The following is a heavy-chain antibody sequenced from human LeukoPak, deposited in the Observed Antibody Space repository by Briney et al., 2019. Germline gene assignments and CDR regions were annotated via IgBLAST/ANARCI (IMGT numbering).Heavy chain of an antibody. CDR3: ARDRGFGDVRYYYYYGMDV. D-gene: IGHD3-10*01. J-gene: IGHJ6*02. Sequence: GGSLRPSCAASGFTFSSYSMNWVRQAPGKGLEWVSSISSSSSYIYYADSVKGRFTISRDNAKNSLYLQMNSLRAEDTAVYYCARDRGFGDVRYYYYYGMDVWGQGTTVTVSS. CDR2: ISSSSSYI. CDR1: GFTFSSYS. V-gene: IGHV3-21*01.